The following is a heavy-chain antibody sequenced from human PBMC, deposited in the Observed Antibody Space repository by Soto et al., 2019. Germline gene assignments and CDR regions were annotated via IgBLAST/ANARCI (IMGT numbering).Heavy chain of an antibody. CDR3: AKLPAGVTATLYYFDY. CDR1: GFTFSSYG. D-gene: IGHD2-21*02. J-gene: IGHJ4*02. Sequence: GGSLRLSCAASGFTFSSYGMHWVRQAPGKGLEWVAVISYDGSNKYYADSVKGRFTISRDNSKNTLYLQMNSLRAEDTAVYYCAKLPAGVTATLYYFDYWGQGTLVTVCS. CDR2: ISYDGSNK. V-gene: IGHV3-30*18.